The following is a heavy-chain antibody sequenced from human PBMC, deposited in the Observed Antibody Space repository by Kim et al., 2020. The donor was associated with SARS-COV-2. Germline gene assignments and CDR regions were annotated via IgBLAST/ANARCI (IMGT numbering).Heavy chain of an antibody. D-gene: IGHD3-22*01. Sequence: SETLSLTCAVYGGSFSGYYWTWIRQPPGKGLEWIGEINHSGSTNYNPSLKSRVTITVDTSKNQFSLKLSSVTAADTAVYYCARALPDYDDSSGYYDYWGQGTLVTVSS. CDR1: GGSFSGYY. J-gene: IGHJ4*02. V-gene: IGHV4-34*01. CDR2: INHSGST. CDR3: ARALPDYDDSSGYYDY.